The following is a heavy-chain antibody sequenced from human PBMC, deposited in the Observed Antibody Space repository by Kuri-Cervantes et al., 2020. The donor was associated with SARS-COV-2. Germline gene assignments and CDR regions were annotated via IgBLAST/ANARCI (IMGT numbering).Heavy chain of an antibody. CDR2: IYYSGST. D-gene: IGHD2/OR15-2a*01. Sequence: SETLSLTCTVSGGSISSSSYYWGWIRQPPGKGLEWIGSIYYSGSTYYNPSLKSRVTISVDTSKNQFSLRLSSVTPEDTAVYYCAGDPFDVHIEIVPEAILPYNKEKYHYYNLAMDVWGQGTTVTGAS. CDR1: GGSISSSSYY. J-gene: IGHJ6*01. V-gene: IGHV4-39*02. CDR3: AGDPFDVHIEIVPEAILPYNKEKYHYYNLAMDV.